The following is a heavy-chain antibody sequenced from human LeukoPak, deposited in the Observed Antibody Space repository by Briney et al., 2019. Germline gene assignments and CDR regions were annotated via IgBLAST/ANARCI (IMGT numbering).Heavy chain of an antibody. V-gene: IGHV3-66*01. Sequence: QTGGSLRLSCAVSGVTVSSNYMSWVRQAPGKGLEWVSVIYSGGSTYYADSVKGRFTISRDDSKNTLYLQMNSLKIEDTAVYYCTSEIAAAGIIDHWGQGTLVTVSS. J-gene: IGHJ4*02. CDR2: IYSGGST. CDR3: TSEIAAAGIIDH. D-gene: IGHD6-13*01. CDR1: GVTVSSNY.